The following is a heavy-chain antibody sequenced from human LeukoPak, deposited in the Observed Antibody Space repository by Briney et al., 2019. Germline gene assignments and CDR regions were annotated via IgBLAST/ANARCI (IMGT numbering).Heavy chain of an antibody. D-gene: IGHD3-10*01. CDR2: IYTSGST. Sequence: SQTLSLTCTVSGGSISSGSYYWSWIRQPAGKGLEWIGRIYTSGSTNYNPSLKSRVTISVDTSKNQFSLKLSSVTAADTAVYYCARGDYCGSGTRFDYWGQGTLVTVSS. CDR1: GGSISSGSYY. CDR3: ARGDYCGSGTRFDY. J-gene: IGHJ4*02. V-gene: IGHV4-61*02.